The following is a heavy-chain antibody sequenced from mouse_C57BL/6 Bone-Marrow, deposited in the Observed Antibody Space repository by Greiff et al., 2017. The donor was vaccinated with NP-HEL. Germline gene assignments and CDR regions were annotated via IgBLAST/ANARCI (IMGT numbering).Heavy chain of an antibody. D-gene: IGHD2-3*01. J-gene: IGHJ3*01. CDR2: IYPRDGSP. Sequence: VQLQQPDAELVKPGASVKISCKVSGYTFPDHTIHWMKQRPEQGLEWIGYIYPRDGSPKYNEKFKGKATLTADQSSSTAYMQLNSLTSEDSAVDFCARGLYDGYSAWFAYWGQGTLVTVSA. CDR3: ARGLYDGYSAWFAY. V-gene: IGHV1-78*01. CDR1: GYTFPDHT.